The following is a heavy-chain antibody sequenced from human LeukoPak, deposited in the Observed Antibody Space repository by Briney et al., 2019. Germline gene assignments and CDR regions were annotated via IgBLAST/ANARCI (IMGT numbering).Heavy chain of an antibody. V-gene: IGHV5-10-1*01. CDR1: GYSFTSNG. Sequence: GESLKISCKGSGYSFTSNGISWVRQMRGKGREWRGRIDPSDSYTNYSPSFQGHVTISADKSISTAYLQWSSLKASDTAMYYCARLYYYDSSGKDYWGQGTLVTVSS. D-gene: IGHD3-22*01. J-gene: IGHJ4*02. CDR3: ARLYYYDSSGKDY. CDR2: IDPSDSYT.